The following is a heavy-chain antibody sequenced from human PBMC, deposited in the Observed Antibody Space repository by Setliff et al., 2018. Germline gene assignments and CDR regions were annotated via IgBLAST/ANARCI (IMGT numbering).Heavy chain of an antibody. J-gene: IGHJ4*02. V-gene: IGHV3-7*03. CDR3: ARWLRWSFDY. CDR2: IKQDGSDK. Sequence: PGGSLRLSCAASGFTFSTYRMHWVRQAPGKGLEWVANIKQDGSDKYYVDSAKGRFTISRDNARNSLYLQMDSLRADDTAVYYCARWLRWSFDYWGQGTLVTVSS. CDR1: GFTFSTYR. D-gene: IGHD4-17*01.